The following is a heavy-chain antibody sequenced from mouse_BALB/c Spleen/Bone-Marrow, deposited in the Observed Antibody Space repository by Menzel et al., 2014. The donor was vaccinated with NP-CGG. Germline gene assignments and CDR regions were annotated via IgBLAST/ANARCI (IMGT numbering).Heavy chain of an antibody. Sequence: QVQLQQSGAELMKPGASVKISCKATGYTFSSYWIEWVKQRPGHGLEWIGEILPGSGSTNYNEKFKGKATFTADTSSNTAFMQLSSLTSGDSAVYYCAREDIATGVEKEFWGQGTSVTVSS. D-gene: IGHD1-1*01. V-gene: IGHV1-9*01. CDR3: AREDIATGVEKEF. CDR1: GYTFSSYW. CDR2: ILPGSGST. J-gene: IGHJ4*01.